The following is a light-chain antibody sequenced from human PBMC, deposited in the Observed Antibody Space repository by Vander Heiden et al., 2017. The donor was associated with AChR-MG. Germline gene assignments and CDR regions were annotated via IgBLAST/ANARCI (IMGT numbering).Light chain of an antibody. CDR1: QIIRTH. CDR3: QQTESDPFT. CDR2: STS. Sequence: DRQMTQSPSSLSASVGDTVTITCRASQIIRTHLNCYQKKPGEVPRLLIYSTSVLQSGVPSRFSGSRSEPEFTLTISSLQPEHFTTYYCQQTESDPFT. J-gene: IGKJ3*01. V-gene: IGKV1-39*01.